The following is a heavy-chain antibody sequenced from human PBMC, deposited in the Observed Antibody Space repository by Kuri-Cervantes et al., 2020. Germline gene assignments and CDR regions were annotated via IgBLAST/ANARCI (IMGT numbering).Heavy chain of an antibody. J-gene: IGHJ3*02. Sequence: GGSLRLSCAASGFTFSSYGMQWVRQAPGKGLEWVAVISSGGRIQHYADSVKGRFTISRDNSKNTLYLQMNSLRAEDTAVYYCAREVLAYCGGDCRRDAFDIWGQGTMVTVSS. V-gene: IGHV3-30*03. CDR1: GFTFSSYG. CDR2: ISSGGRIQ. D-gene: IGHD2-21*02. CDR3: AREVLAYCGGDCRRDAFDI.